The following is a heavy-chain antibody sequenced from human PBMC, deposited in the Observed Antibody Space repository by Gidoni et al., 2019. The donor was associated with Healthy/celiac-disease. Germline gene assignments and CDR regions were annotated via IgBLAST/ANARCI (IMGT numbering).Heavy chain of an antibody. V-gene: IGHV3-23*01. Sequence: EVQLLESGGGLVQPGGSLRLSCAASGFTFSSYAMSWVRQAPGKGLEWVSAISGSGGSTYYADSVKGRFTISRDNSKNTLYLQMNSLRAEDTAVYYCAKSYDSSGYYYTHFDYWGQGTLVTVSS. CDR2: ISGSGGST. J-gene: IGHJ4*02. CDR1: GFTFSSYA. CDR3: AKSYDSSGYYYTHFDY. D-gene: IGHD3-22*01.